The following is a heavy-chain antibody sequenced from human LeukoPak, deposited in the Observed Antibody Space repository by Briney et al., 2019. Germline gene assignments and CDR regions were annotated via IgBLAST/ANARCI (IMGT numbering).Heavy chain of an antibody. CDR3: ARDNLRAMSGYGVHAFDI. J-gene: IGHJ3*02. V-gene: IGHV4-30-2*05. D-gene: IGHD5-12*01. CDR2: IYHSGST. CDR1: GGSISSGGYY. Sequence: SQTLSLTCTVSGGSISSGGYYWSWIREPPGKGLEWIGYIYHSGSTYYNPSLKSRVTISVDTSKNQFSLKLSSVTAADTAVYYCARDNLRAMSGYGVHAFDIWGQGTMVTVSS.